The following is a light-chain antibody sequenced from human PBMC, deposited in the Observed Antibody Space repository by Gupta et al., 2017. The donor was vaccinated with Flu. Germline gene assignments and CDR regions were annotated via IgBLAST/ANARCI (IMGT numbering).Light chain of an antibody. V-gene: IGKV2D-29*01. CDR1: QTRLHNEGKTY. CDR2: EGS. Sequence: PGRPASMCCKSSQTRLHNEGKTYLNWYVQRPGRPPQLLIYEGSKRFAGVSDRFNGNGLQTDVTLHISRGEDEDVGVYFCRQSGQMPPITFGGGTRVET. CDR3: RQSGQMPPIT. J-gene: IGKJ4*01.